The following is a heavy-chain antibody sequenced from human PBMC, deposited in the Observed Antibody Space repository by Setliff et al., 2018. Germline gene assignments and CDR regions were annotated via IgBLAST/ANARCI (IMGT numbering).Heavy chain of an antibody. CDR3: ASAAAGYCSGRSCYAKLYFDY. D-gene: IGHD2-15*01. J-gene: IGHJ4*02. CDR1: GGSINNGSYY. Sequence: SETLSLTCTVSGGSINNGSYYWSWIRQPAGKGLEWIGHIYTSGSTNYNPSLKSRVTISVDTSKNQFSLKLSSVTAADTAVYYCASAAAGYCSGRSCYAKLYFDYWGQGTLVTSPQ. V-gene: IGHV4-61*09. CDR2: IYTSGST.